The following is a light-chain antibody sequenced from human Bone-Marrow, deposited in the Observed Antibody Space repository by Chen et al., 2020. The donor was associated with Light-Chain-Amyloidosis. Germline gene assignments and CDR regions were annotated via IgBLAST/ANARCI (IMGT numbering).Light chain of an antibody. Sequence: DIQMTQFPSTLSASVGDSVTITCRASQNIRKWVAWYQQKPGKAPNLLIYDASNLESGVPSRFSGSGSGKEFTLTISSLQPDDFATYYCRQYNAFSMYTFGQGTKLEIK. CDR3: RQYNAFSMYT. V-gene: IGKV1-5*01. CDR1: QNIRKW. J-gene: IGKJ2*01. CDR2: DAS.